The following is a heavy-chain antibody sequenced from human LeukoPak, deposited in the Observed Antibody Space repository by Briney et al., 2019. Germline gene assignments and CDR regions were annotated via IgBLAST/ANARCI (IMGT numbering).Heavy chain of an antibody. CDR2: ISGFNGYT. CDR3: ARDQGYTSEWLDY. Sequence: ASVKVSCKASGNTFSNYTISWERQAPGQGLEWKGWISGFNGYTRYAQNLQGRVTMTTDTSTSTAYMELRSLISDDTAVYYCARDQGYTSEWLDYWGQGTLVTVSS. CDR1: GNTFSNYT. V-gene: IGHV1-18*01. D-gene: IGHD6-19*01. J-gene: IGHJ4*02.